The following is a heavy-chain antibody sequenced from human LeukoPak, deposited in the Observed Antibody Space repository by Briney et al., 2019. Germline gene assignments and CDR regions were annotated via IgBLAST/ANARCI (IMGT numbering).Heavy chain of an antibody. J-gene: IGHJ4*02. V-gene: IGHV4-61*02. CDR1: GGSITSGFS. D-gene: IGHD6-19*01. CDR2: IYISGST. CDR3: ASPIAVAGLDY. Sequence: SETLSLTCTVSGGSITSGFSWTWIRQPAGKGLEWIGRIYISGSTDYNVSLKSRITISMDTSKNQFSLEMNSVTAADTAVYYCASPIAVAGLDYWGQGTLVTVSS.